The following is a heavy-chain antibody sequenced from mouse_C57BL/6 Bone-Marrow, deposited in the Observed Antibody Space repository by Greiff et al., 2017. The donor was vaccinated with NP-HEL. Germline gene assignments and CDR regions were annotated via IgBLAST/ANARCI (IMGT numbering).Heavy chain of an antibody. V-gene: IGHV1-64*01. CDR2: IHPNSGST. Sequence: VQLQQPGAELVKPGASVKLSCKASGYTFTSYWMHWVKQRPGQGLEWIGMIHPNSGSTNYNEKFKSKATLTVDKSSSTAYMQLSSLTSEDSAVYYCARGDYGSSDWYFDVWGTGTTVTASS. CDR1: GYTFTSYW. J-gene: IGHJ1*03. CDR3: ARGDYGSSDWYFDV. D-gene: IGHD1-1*01.